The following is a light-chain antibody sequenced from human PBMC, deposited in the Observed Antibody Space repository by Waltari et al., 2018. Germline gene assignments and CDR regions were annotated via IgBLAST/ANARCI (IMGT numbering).Light chain of an antibody. Sequence: QSVLTQPPSVSGTPGQRVTIPCSGSSSNIGSNFVYWYQQFPGTAPKLLIYWNKQRPSGVPDRFSGSKSGTSTSLAISGLRSEDEADYYCCSFRAGGSWVFGTGTKLTVL. CDR2: WNK. V-gene: IGLV1-47*01. CDR1: SSNIGSNF. J-gene: IGLJ6*01. CDR3: CSFRAGGSWV.